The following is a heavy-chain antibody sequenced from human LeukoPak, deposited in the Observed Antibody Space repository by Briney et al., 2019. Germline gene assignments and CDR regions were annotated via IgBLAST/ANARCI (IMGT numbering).Heavy chain of an antibody. Sequence: ASVKVSCKASGYTFTGYYMHWVRQAPGQGLEWMGWINPNSGGTNYAQKFQGRVTMTRDTSISTACMELSRLRSDDTAVYYCATTVTTNYYYYMDVWGKGTTVTVSS. CDR1: GYTFTGYY. V-gene: IGHV1-2*02. CDR2: INPNSGGT. CDR3: ATTVTTNYYYYMDV. D-gene: IGHD4-17*01. J-gene: IGHJ6*03.